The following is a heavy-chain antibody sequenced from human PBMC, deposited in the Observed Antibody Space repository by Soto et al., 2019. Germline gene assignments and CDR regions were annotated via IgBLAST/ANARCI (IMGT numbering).Heavy chain of an antibody. CDR2: IYPGDSDT. V-gene: IGHV5-51*01. CDR3: ARGYYDFWSGYSAHAFDI. D-gene: IGHD3-3*01. CDR1: GYSFTSYW. J-gene: IGHJ3*02. Sequence: GESLKISCNGSGYSFTSYWIGWVRQMPGKGLEWMGIIYPGDSDTRYSPSFQGQVTISADKSISTAYLQWSGLKASDTAMYYCARGYYDFWSGYSAHAFDIWGQGTMVTVSS.